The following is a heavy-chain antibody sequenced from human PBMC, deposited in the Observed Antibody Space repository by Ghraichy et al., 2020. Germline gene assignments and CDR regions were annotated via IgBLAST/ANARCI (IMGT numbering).Heavy chain of an antibody. CDR2: IKSKTDGGTT. J-gene: IGHJ4*02. CDR1: GFTFSNAW. CDR3: TTGEVYCGGDCYLDY. D-gene: IGHD2-21*01. V-gene: IGHV3-15*01. Sequence: LSLTCAASGFTFSNAWMSWVRQAPGKGLEWVGRIKSKTDGGTTDYAAPVKGRFTISRDDSKNTLYLQMNSLETEDTAEYYCTTGEVYCGGDCYLDYWGQGTLVTVSS.